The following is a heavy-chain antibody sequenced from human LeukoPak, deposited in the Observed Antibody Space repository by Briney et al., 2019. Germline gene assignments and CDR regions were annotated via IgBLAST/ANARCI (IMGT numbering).Heavy chain of an antibody. V-gene: IGHV1-2*02. Sequence: ASVKVSCKASGYTFTGYYMHWVRQAPGRGLEWMGWINPNSGGTNYAQKFQGRVTMTRDTSISTAYMELSRLRSDDTAVYYCARDIRATFAFDIWGQGTMVTVSS. J-gene: IGHJ3*02. D-gene: IGHD1-26*01. CDR3: ARDIRATFAFDI. CDR1: GYTFTGYY. CDR2: INPNSGGT.